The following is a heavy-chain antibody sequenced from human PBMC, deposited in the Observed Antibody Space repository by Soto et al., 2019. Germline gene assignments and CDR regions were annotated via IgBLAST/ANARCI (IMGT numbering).Heavy chain of an antibody. J-gene: IGHJ4*02. CDR2: IIPIFGTA. CDR1: GGTFSSYA. Sequence: SVKVSCKASGGTFSSYAISWVRQAPGQGLEWMGGIIPIFGTANYAQKFQGRVTITADESTSTAYMELSSLRSEDTAVYYCARDPLYYGSGSYYDYWGQGTLVTVSS. CDR3: ARDPLYYGSGSYYDY. V-gene: IGHV1-69*13. D-gene: IGHD3-10*01.